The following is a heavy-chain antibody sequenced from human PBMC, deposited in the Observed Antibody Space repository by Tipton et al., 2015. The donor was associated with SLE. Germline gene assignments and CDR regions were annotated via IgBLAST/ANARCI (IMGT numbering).Heavy chain of an antibody. CDR1: GGSISSSSYY. CDR2: IYYSGST. CDR3: ARDQRWIQLWYHDAFDI. Sequence: LRLSCTVSGGSISSSSYYWGWIRQPPGKGLEWIGSIYYSGSTYYNPSLKSRVTISVDTSKNQFSLKLSSVTAADTAVYYCARDQRWIQLWYHDAFDIWGQGTMVTVSS. J-gene: IGHJ3*02. D-gene: IGHD5-18*01. V-gene: IGHV4-39*07.